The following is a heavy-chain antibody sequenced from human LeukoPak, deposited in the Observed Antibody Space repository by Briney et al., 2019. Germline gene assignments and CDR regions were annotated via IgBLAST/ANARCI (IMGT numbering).Heavy chain of an antibody. CDR3: ARDRKIAAAGTRNWFDP. CDR2: INPNSGGT. J-gene: IGHJ5*02. D-gene: IGHD6-13*01. Sequence: ASVKVSCKASGYTFTGYYMHWVRQAPGQGLEWMGWINPNSGGTNYAQKFQGRVTMTRDTSISTAYMELSRLRSDDTAVYYCARDRKIAAAGTRNWFDPWGQGTLVTVSS. V-gene: IGHV1-2*02. CDR1: GYTFTGYY.